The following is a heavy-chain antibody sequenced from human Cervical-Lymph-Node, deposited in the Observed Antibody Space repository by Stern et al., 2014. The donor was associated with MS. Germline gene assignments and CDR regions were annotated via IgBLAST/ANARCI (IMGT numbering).Heavy chain of an antibody. CDR3: ARDTSSPERSDW. J-gene: IGHJ4*02. V-gene: IGHV3-53*01. CDR1: GFTVSRDY. Sequence: EVQLVESVGGVIQPGGSLRLSCTASGFTVSRDYMTWVRQALGKGLEWVSLITNVGSTFYTDSVKGRFTISRDDSKNTVYLHMTSLRAEDTAMYYCARDTSSPERSDWWGQGTLVTVSS. D-gene: IGHD1-1*01. CDR2: ITNVGST.